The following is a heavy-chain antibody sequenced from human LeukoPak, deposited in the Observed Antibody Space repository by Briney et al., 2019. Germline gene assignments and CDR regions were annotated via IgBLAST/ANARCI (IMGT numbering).Heavy chain of an antibody. CDR3: ARNVYYYDSSGYLDPYFDY. Sequence: PGGSLRLSCVASGFTFSSYAMGWVRQAPGKRPEWVSSLTDSGGTTYYVDSVKGRFTISRDNSKNTLYLQMNSLRAEDTAVYYCARNVYYYDSSGYLDPYFDYWGQGTLVTVSS. CDR1: GFTFSSYA. V-gene: IGHV3-23*01. D-gene: IGHD3-22*01. CDR2: LTDSGGTT. J-gene: IGHJ4*02.